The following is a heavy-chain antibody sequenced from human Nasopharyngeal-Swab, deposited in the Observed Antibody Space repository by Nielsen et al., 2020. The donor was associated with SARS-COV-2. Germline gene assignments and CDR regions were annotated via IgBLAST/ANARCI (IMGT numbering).Heavy chain of an antibody. CDR1: GGSISSGGYY. J-gene: IGHJ3*02. V-gene: IGHV4-31*01. CDR3: ARATITMIVVVDAFDI. CDR2: IYYSGST. Sequence: SETLPLTGTVSGGSISSGGYYWSWARQDPGKVLDWIGYIYYSGSTYYNPSLKSQATISVYTSKNQFTLKLSSVTAADTAVDYCARATITMIVVVDAFDIWGQGTMVTVSS. D-gene: IGHD3-22*01.